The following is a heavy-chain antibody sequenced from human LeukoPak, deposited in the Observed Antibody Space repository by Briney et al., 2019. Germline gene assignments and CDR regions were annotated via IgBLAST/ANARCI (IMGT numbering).Heavy chain of an antibody. Sequence: SETLSLTCVVSGDFIKYGYWWSWVRQAPGKGLEWIGEIHHDGSTYYNPSLKSRVTISVDTSKNQFSLKLSSVTAADTAVYYCARDTPSIKGGRAFDIWGQGTMVTVSS. V-gene: IGHV4-4*02. CDR1: GDFIKYGYW. CDR2: IHHDGST. D-gene: IGHD6-6*01. CDR3: ARDTPSIKGGRAFDI. J-gene: IGHJ3*02.